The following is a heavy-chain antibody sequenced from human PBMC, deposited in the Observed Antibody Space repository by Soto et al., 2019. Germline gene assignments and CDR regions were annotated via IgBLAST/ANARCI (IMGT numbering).Heavy chain of an antibody. Sequence: QVQLVESGGGVVQPGTSLRLTCADSGFTFSRNGMHWVRQAPGKGLEWVALVSYDGSKKYYVDSVKGRFTISRDNSANTLYLQMNSLRAEATAVSYCARWVVGSMSDNSAKYDAWVQGTLVTVSS. D-gene: IGHD3-22*01. V-gene: IGHV3-30*03. CDR2: VSYDGSKK. CDR3: ARWVVGSMSDNSAKYDA. J-gene: IGHJ5*02. CDR1: GFTFSRNG.